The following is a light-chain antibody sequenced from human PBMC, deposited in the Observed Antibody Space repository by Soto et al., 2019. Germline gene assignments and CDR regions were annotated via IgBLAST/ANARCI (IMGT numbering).Light chain of an antibody. Sequence: EIVMTQSPATLSVSPGDRATLSCRASQSIGSSLAWYQQKPGQAPRLLIYGASTRATGIPARFSGGGSGTEFTLTISSLQSEDFAVYYCQQYGDWPPQTFGQGTKVAIK. CDR1: QSIGSS. V-gene: IGKV3-15*01. CDR2: GAS. J-gene: IGKJ2*01. CDR3: QQYGDWPPQT.